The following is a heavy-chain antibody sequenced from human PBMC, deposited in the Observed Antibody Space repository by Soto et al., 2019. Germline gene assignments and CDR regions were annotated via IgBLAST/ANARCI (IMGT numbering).Heavy chain of an antibody. J-gene: IGHJ4*02. CDR1: GYTFTSYG. CDR3: AIRSGVVVVAATPEGWFDY. Sequence: QVQLVQSGAEVKKPGASVKVSCKASGYTFTSYGISWVRQAPGQGLEWMGWISAYNGNTNYAQKLQGRVTMTTDTSTSTAYRELRSLRSDDTAVYYCAIRSGVVVVAATPEGWFDYWGQGTLVTVSS. D-gene: IGHD2-15*01. V-gene: IGHV1-18*01. CDR2: ISAYNGNT.